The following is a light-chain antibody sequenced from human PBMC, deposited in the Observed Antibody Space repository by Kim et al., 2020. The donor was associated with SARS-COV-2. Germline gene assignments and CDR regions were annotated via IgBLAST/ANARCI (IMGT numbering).Light chain of an antibody. CDR3: KQYNTPPNT. Sequence: EIVMTQSPASLSLSPGESGTLSCRASQSVRTNLAWYQQRPGQAPRLLFHGSSTRAIDLPARFRGSGSGTEFTLTISSLQSEDFAVYYCKQYNTPPNTFGQGTKVDIK. V-gene: IGKV3-15*01. CDR2: GSS. CDR1: QSVRTN. J-gene: IGKJ2*01.